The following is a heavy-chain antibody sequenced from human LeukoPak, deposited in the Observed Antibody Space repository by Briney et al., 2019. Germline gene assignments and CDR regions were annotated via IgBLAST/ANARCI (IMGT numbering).Heavy chain of an antibody. D-gene: IGHD6-19*01. Sequence: PGRSLRLSCAASGFTFSSYGTHWVRQAPGKGLEWVAVISYDGSNKYYADSVKGRFTISRDNSKNTLYLQMNSLRAEDTAVYYCAKDRIAVAGTSYFDYWGQGTLVTVSS. J-gene: IGHJ4*02. CDR1: GFTFSSYG. CDR2: ISYDGSNK. CDR3: AKDRIAVAGTSYFDY. V-gene: IGHV3-30*18.